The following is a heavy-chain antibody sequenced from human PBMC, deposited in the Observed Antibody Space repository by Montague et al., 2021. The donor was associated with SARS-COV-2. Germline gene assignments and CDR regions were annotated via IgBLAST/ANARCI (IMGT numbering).Heavy chain of an antibody. CDR3: ARSWSGYVDK. D-gene: IGHD3-3*01. V-gene: IGHV4-59*01. CDR2: IYYTGET. Sequence: SETLSLTCSLSGGSIRSYYWSWIRLPPGKPLEWLGYIYYTGETTHNPSLKSRVTISVDTSRSQFSLRLTSVTAADTAVYFCARSWSGYVDKWSQGTLVTVSS. CDR1: GGSIRSYY. J-gene: IGHJ4*02.